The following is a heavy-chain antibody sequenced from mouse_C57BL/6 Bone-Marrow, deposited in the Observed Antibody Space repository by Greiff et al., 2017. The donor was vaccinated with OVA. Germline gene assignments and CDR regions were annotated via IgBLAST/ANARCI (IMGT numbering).Heavy chain of an antibody. CDR1: GYTFTSYG. J-gene: IGHJ2*01. CDR2: IYPRSGNT. V-gene: IGHV1-81*01. Sequence: LVESGAELARPGASVKLSCKASGYTFTSYGISWVKQRTGQGLEWIGEIYPRSGNTYYNEKFKGKATLTADKSSSTAYMELRSLTSEDSAVYFCARPLYFDYWGQGTTLTVSS. CDR3: ARPLYFDY.